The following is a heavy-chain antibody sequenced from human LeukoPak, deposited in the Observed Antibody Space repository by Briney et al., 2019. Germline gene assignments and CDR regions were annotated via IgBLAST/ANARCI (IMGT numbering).Heavy chain of an antibody. V-gene: IGHV3-11*01. D-gene: IGHD3-10*01. CDR3: AKANHYYGSGGDWFDP. J-gene: IGHJ5*02. CDR1: GFTFSDYY. Sequence: GGSLRLSCAASGFTFSDYYMSWIRQAPGKGLEWVSYISSSGSTIYYADSVKGRFTISRDNAKNSLYLQMNSLRAEDTAVYYCAKANHYYGSGGDWFDPWGQGTLVTVSS. CDR2: ISSSGSTI.